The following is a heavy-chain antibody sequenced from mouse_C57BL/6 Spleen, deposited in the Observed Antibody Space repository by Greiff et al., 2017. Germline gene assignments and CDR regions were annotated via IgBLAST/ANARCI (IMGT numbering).Heavy chain of an antibody. CDR2: INPSSGYT. J-gene: IGHJ3*01. Sequence: VQLQQSGAELAKPGASVKLSCKASGYTFTSYWMHWVKQRPGQGLEWIGYINPSSGYTKYNEKFKGKATLTVDTSSSTAYMELHSLTSEDSAVYFCARAYEYDPWFAYWGQGTLVTVSA. D-gene: IGHD2-4*01. CDR3: ARAYEYDPWFAY. CDR1: GYTFTSYW. V-gene: IGHV1-7*01.